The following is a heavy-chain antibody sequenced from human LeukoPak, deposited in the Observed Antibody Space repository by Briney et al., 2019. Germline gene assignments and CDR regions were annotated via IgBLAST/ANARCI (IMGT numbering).Heavy chain of an antibody. CDR3: ASGNGDFYFDY. V-gene: IGHV4-39*07. CDR2: IYYSGTT. CDR1: GGSISSSSYY. D-gene: IGHD4-17*01. J-gene: IGHJ4*02. Sequence: PSETLSLTCTVSGGSISSSSYYWGWIRQPPGKGLEWIGSIYYSGTTYYNPSLKSRVTISVDTSKNQFSLKLISVTAADTAVYYCASGNGDFYFDYWGQGTLVTVSS.